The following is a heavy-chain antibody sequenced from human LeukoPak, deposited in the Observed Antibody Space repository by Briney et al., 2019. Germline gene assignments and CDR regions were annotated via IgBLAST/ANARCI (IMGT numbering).Heavy chain of an antibody. Sequence: ASVKVSCKPSGYTFTGYYIHGVRQAPGQGLEWRGCITPNSGSTSYAQKFQGRVTVTRDTSISTAYMELSSLTFDDTTVYYCAREGRNYDVWSGYPEPVYFYYMDVWGKGTTVTVSS. CDR3: AREGRNYDVWSGYPEPVYFYYMDV. CDR1: GYTFTGYY. D-gene: IGHD3-3*01. V-gene: IGHV1-2*02. CDR2: ITPNSGST. J-gene: IGHJ6*03.